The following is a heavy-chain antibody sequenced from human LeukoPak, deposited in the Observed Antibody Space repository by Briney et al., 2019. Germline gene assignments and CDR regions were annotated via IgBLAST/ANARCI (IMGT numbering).Heavy chain of an antibody. J-gene: IGHJ6*03. D-gene: IGHD2-2*01. Sequence: GGSLRLSCAASGFTFDDYAMHWVRQAPGKGLEWVSGISWNSGSIGYADSVKGRFTISRDNAKNSLYLQMNSLRAEDTALYYCAKEGRSTDIVVVPAADYYYYYYYMDVWGKGTTVTVSS. V-gene: IGHV3-9*01. CDR1: GFTFDDYA. CDR3: AKEGRSTDIVVVPAADYYYYYYYMDV. CDR2: ISWNSGSI.